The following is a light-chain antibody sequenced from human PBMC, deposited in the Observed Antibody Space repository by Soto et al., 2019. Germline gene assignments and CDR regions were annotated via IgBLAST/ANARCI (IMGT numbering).Light chain of an antibody. Sequence: QSVLTQPPSASGTPGQRVTVSCSGSSSNIGSNTVNWYQHLPGTAPKLLIYNINQRPSGVPDRFSGSKSGTSASLAISGLQSEDDSDYFCAAWDDSMDVLIFGGGTKLNVL. J-gene: IGLJ2*01. CDR2: NIN. CDR3: AAWDDSMDVLI. V-gene: IGLV1-44*01. CDR1: SSNIGSNT.